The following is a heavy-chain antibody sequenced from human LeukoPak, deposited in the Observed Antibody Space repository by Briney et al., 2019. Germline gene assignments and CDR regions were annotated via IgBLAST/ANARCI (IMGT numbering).Heavy chain of an antibody. CDR2: IYPGDSDS. J-gene: IGHJ4*02. Sequence: GESLKISCKGSGYSFSTYWIGWVRQMPRKGLEWMGIIYPGDSDSRYSPSFQGQVTISADKSISTAYLQWSSLKASDTAMYYCARRYYDLWSGYYSSYYFDYWGQGTLVTVSS. CDR3: ARRYYDLWSGYYSSYYFDY. D-gene: IGHD3-3*01. V-gene: IGHV5-51*01. CDR1: GYSFSTYW.